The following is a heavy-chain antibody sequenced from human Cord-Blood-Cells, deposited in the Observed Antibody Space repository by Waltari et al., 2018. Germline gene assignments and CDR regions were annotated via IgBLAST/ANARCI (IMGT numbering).Heavy chain of an antibody. V-gene: IGHV3-23*01. D-gene: IGHD3-22*01. CDR3: AKAYYYDSSGFFDY. J-gene: IGHJ4*02. CDR1: GFTFSSYA. Sequence: SCAASGFTFSSYAMSWVRQAPGKGLEWVSAISGSGGSTYYADSVKGRFTISRDNSKNTLYLQMNSLRAEDTAVYYCAKAYYYDSSGFFDYWGQGTLVTVSS. CDR2: ISGSGGST.